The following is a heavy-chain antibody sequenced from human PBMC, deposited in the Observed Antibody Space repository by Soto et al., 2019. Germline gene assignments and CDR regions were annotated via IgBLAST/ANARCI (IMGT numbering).Heavy chain of an antibody. D-gene: IGHD3-10*01. CDR1: GGSFSGYY. V-gene: IGHV4-34*01. CDR2: INHSGST. CDR3: ARGYGRNFAY. Sequence: QVQLQQWGAGLLKPSETLSLTCAVYGGSFSGYYWSWIRQPPGKGLEWIGEINHSGSTNYNPSLKSRVTTSVDTSKTQFSRKLSSVTAADTAISYCARGYGRNFAYWGQGTLVTVSS. J-gene: IGHJ4*02.